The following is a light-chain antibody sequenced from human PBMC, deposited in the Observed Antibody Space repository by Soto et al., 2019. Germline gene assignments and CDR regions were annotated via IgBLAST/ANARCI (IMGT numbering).Light chain of an antibody. CDR3: SSYTSSSTLV. CDR2: EVS. CDR1: SSDVGVYNY. V-gene: IGLV2-14*01. J-gene: IGLJ2*01. Sequence: QSALTQPASVSGSPGQSITISCTGTSSDVGVYNYVSWYQHHPGKAPKLMIYEVSNRPSGVSNRFSGSKSGNTASLTISGLQAEDEADYYCSSYTSSSTLVFGEGTKVTVL.